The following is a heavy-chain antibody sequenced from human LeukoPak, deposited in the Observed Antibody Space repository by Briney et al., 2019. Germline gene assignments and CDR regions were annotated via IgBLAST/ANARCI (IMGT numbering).Heavy chain of an antibody. CDR2: ISCSSSYI. J-gene: IGHJ4*02. CDR1: GFTFSSYS. D-gene: IGHD3-3*01. Sequence: WGSDRLSCAASGFTFSSYSMNWVSQAPGKGLEWVSSISCSSSYIYYADSVKGRFTISRDNAKNSLYLQMNSLRAEDTAVYYCARDSDFGVVLDYCGQGSIFAGSS. V-gene: IGHV3-21*01. CDR3: ARDSDFGVVLDY.